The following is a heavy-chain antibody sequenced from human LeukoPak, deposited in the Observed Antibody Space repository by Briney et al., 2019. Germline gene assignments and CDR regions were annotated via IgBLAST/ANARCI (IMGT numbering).Heavy chain of an antibody. CDR1: GGSIRDSFYY. CDR2: ISYSGTT. V-gene: IGHV4-39*01. CDR3: ARRVIAATLDF. Sequence: SETLSLTCTVSGGSIRDSFYYWAWIRQPPGKGLEWIGSISYSGTTYYNPSLKSRVTISVDTSKNQFSLKLSSVTAADTAMYYCARRVIAATLDFWGQGTLVTVSS. J-gene: IGHJ4*02. D-gene: IGHD2/OR15-2a*01.